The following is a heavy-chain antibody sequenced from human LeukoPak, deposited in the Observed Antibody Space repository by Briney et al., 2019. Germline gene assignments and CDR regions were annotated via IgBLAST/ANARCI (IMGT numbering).Heavy chain of an antibody. Sequence: GASVKVSCKASGYTFTGYYIHWVRQAPGQGLEWMGWINPNSGGTNNAQKFQGRVTMTRDTSISTAYMELSSLRSEDTAVYYCAILQTSAAAYYFDYWGQGTLVTVSS. CDR2: INPNSGGT. D-gene: IGHD6-13*01. CDR3: AILQTSAAAYYFDY. V-gene: IGHV1-2*02. CDR1: GYTFTGYY. J-gene: IGHJ4*02.